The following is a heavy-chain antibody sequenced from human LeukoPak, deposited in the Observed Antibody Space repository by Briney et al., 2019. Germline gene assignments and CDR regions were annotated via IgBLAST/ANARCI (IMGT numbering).Heavy chain of an antibody. CDR1: GFTFSSYG. CDR3: ARDRSSSSFLGYFDY. Sequence: GGSLRLSCAASGFTFSSYGMHWVRQDPGKGLEWVAVIGYDGSNKYYRDSVKGRFTISRDNSKNMLYLQMNSLRAEDTAVYYCARDRSSSSFLGYFDYWGQGTLVTVSS. D-gene: IGHD6-6*01. V-gene: IGHV3-33*01. CDR2: IGYDGSNK. J-gene: IGHJ4*02.